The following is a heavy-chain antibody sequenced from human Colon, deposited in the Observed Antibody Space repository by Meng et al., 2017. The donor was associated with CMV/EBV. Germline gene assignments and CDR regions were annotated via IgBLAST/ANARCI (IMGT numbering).Heavy chain of an antibody. D-gene: IGHD3-22*01. CDR2: IYYGGGAT. CDR1: GFTFSTFA. J-gene: IGHJ3*02. V-gene: IGHV3-23*03. CDR3: AKGVTSGSTYRAFDI. Sequence: GESLKISCAASGFTFSTFAMGWVRQAPGKGLEWVSSIYYGGGATHYLDSVKGRFTISRDTSENTLYLQMSSLRVDDTALYYCAKGVTSGSTYRAFDILGQGAKVTVSS.